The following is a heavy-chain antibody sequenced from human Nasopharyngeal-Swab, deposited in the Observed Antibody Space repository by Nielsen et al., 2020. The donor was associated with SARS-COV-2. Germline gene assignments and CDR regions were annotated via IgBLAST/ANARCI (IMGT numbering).Heavy chain of an antibody. V-gene: IGHV1-46*01. CDR3: ARETLRFLGWKIYYYYYGMDV. CDR2: INPSGGST. Sequence: WVRQAPGQGLEWMGIINPSGGSTSYAQKFQGRVTMTRDTSTSTVYMELSSLRSEDTAVYYCARETLRFLGWKIYYYYYGMDVWGQGTTVTVSS. J-gene: IGHJ6*02. D-gene: IGHD3-3*01.